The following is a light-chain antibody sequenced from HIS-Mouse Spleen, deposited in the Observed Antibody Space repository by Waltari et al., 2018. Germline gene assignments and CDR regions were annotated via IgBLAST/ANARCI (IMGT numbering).Light chain of an antibody. CDR2: RNN. V-gene: IGLV1-47*01. Sequence: QSVLTQPPSASGTPGQRVPISCSGSSSNIGSNYVSWYQQPPGTAPKLLIYRNNQRPSGVPDRFSGSKSGTSASLAISGLRSEDEADYYCAAWDDSLSGWVFGGGTKLTVL. J-gene: IGLJ3*02. CDR1: SSNIGSNY. CDR3: AAWDDSLSGWV.